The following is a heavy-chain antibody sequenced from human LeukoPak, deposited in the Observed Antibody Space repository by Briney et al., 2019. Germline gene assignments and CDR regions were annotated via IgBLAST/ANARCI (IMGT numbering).Heavy chain of an antibody. J-gene: IGHJ4*02. CDR1: GYTFTGYY. CDR3: ARGPGDYGPFDY. D-gene: IGHD4-17*01. V-gene: IGHV1-2*02. CDR2: INPSSGGT. Sequence: ASVKVSCTTSGYTFTGYYMHWVRQAPGQGLEWMGWINPSSGGTNYAQKFQGRVTMTRDTSISTAYMELSRLRSDDTAVYYCARGPGDYGPFDYWGQGTLVTVSS.